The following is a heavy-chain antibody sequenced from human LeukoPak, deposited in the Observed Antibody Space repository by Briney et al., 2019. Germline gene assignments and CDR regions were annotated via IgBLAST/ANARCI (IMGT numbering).Heavy chain of an antibody. CDR3: ARGPRIAARFDYYYYMDV. J-gene: IGHJ6*03. Sequence: SETLSLTCTVSGGSISSGGYYWSWIRQHPGKGLEWIGYIYYSGSTYYNPSLKSRVTISVDTSKNQFSLKLSSVTAADTAVYYCARGPRIAARFDYYYYMDVWGKGTTVTVSS. D-gene: IGHD6-6*01. V-gene: IGHV4-31*03. CDR2: IYYSGST. CDR1: GGSISSGGYY.